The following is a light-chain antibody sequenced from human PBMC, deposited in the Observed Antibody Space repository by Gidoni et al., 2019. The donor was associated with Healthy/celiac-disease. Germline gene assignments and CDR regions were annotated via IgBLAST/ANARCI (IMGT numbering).Light chain of an antibody. V-gene: IGKV1-5*03. CDR3: QQYNSYPYT. Sequence: DIQMTQSPSTLSASVGDRVTITCRASQSISSWLAWYQQKPGKAPKLQIYKASSLESGVPSRFSGSGSGTEFTHTISSLQPDDFATYYCQQYNSYPYTFGQGTKLEIK. J-gene: IGKJ2*01. CDR1: QSISSW. CDR2: KAS.